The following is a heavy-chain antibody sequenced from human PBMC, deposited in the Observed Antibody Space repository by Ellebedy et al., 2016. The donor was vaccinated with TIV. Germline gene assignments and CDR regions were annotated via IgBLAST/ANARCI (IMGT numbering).Heavy chain of an antibody. D-gene: IGHD3-3*01. CDR1: GGTFPNYA. J-gene: IGHJ4*02. Sequence: ASVKVSXXASGGTFPNYAINWVRQAPGQGLEWVGGVSPDFGRANYAQNFQGRVMITADQSTSTAYMELRSLRSDDTAVYYCARGGAFDGSGFCTHLDYWGQGTLLTVSS. V-gene: IGHV1-69*13. CDR2: VSPDFGRA. CDR3: ARGGAFDGSGFCTHLDY.